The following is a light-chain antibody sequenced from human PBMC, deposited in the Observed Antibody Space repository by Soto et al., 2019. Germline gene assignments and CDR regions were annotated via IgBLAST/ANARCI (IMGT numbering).Light chain of an antibody. V-gene: IGKV1-5*03. CDR2: KAS. CDR1: QSISTW. Sequence: DIPMTQSPSTLSASVGDRVTITCRASQSISTWLAWYQQKPGKAPKLLIYKASSSESGVPSTFSGSGSGTEFTLTISSLQPDDLATYYCQQYNSNPWTFGQGTKVEIK. CDR3: QQYNSNPWT. J-gene: IGKJ1*01.